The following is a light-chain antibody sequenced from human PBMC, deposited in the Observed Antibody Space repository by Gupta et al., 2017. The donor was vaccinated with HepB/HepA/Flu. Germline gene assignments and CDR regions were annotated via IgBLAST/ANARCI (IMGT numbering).Light chain of an antibody. CDR1: SIDFGGYNY. CDR3: SSYTSTSFG. Sequence: QSALTQPASLSGSPGQSITISCTGTSIDFGGYNYVSWYQQYPGKVPKLLIYAVSYRPSGISNRFSGSKSGKTASLTISGLQAEDDADYYCSSYTSTSFGFGGGTKLTVL. CDR2: AVS. V-gene: IGLV2-14*01. J-gene: IGLJ3*02.